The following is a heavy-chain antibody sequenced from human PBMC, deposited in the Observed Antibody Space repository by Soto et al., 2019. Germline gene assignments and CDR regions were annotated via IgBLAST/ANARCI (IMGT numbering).Heavy chain of an antibody. CDR2: IYHSGRT. V-gene: IGHV4-30-4*01. CDR3: ATYAKGDYFDY. Sequence: LSLTCTVSGGSINSSDYNWSWIRQPPGKGLEWIGYIYHSGRTYYNPSLKSRLTISVDTSKSQFSLNLSSVTDADTAVYYCATYAKGDYFDYWGQGTLVTVSS. J-gene: IGHJ4*02. CDR1: GGSINSSDYN. D-gene: IGHD4-17*01.